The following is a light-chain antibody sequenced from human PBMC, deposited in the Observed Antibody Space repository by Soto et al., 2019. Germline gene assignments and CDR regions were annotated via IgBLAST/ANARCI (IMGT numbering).Light chain of an antibody. CDR3: QQYYSTRT. J-gene: IGKJ1*01. CDR2: WAS. Sequence: DVVMSQSPNSLSVYLGERATINCKSSQSVLYSSNNKNYLAWYQQKPGQPPKLLIYWASTRESGVPDRFSGSGSGTDFTLTISSLQAEDVAVYYCQQYYSTRTFGYGTKL. CDR1: QSVLYSSNNKNY. V-gene: IGKV4-1*01.